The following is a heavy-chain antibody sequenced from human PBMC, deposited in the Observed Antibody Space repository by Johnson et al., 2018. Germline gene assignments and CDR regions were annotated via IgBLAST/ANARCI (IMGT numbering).Heavy chain of an antibody. D-gene: IGHD6-13*01. Sequence: QVQLVESGGGVVQXGRSXRLXCAASGFTFSSYAMHWVRQAPGKGLEWVAVISYDGSNKYYADSVKGRFTISRDNSKNTLYLQMNSLRAEDTAVYYCARDRGRQQLSRYYYYYMDVWGKGTTVTVSS. J-gene: IGHJ6*03. V-gene: IGHV3-30-3*01. CDR3: ARDRGRQQLSRYYYYYMDV. CDR2: ISYDGSNK. CDR1: GFTFSSYA.